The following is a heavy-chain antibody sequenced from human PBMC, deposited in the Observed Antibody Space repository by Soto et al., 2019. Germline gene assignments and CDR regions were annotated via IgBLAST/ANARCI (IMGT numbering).Heavy chain of an antibody. D-gene: IGHD2-2*01. CDR3: ARVGYWDCISTSCPSSYYGIDV. J-gene: IGHJ6*02. Sequence: QVQLVQSGAEVKKPGSSVKVSCKASGGTFSSYAISWVRQAPGQGLEWMGGIIPIFGTANYAQKFQGRVPITADASTGXXSXEXXSLGSEDTAVYYCARVGYWDCISTSCPSSYYGIDVWGPGTTVTVSS. CDR1: GGTFSSYA. V-gene: IGHV1-69*12. CDR2: IIPIFGTA.